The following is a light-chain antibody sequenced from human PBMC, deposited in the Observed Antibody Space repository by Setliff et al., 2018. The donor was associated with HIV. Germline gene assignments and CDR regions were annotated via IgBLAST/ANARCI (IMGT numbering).Light chain of an antibody. V-gene: IGLV2-23*02. CDR1: SSDVGSYNL. CDR2: EVT. J-gene: IGLJ1*01. Sequence: QSALTQPASVSGSPEQSITISCTGTSSDVGSYNLVSWYQQHPGKAPKLIISEVTKRPSGISNRFSGSKSGNTASLTISGLQAEDEADYYCCSYARISTYVFGTGNKVTVL. CDR3: CSYARISTYV.